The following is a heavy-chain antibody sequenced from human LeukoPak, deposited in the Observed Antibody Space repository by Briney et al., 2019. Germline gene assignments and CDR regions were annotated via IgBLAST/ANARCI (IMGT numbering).Heavy chain of an antibody. CDR1: GFTLSSYS. D-gene: IGHD4-23*01. V-gene: IGHV3-21*01. CDR3: ARSRQTTVVTPALN. CDR2: ISSSSSYI. J-gene: IGHJ4*02. Sequence: KTGGSLRLSCAASGFTLSSYSMNWVRQAPGKGLEWVSSISSSSSYIYYADSVKGRFTISRDNAKNSLYLQMNSLRAEDTAVYYCARSRQTTVVTPALNWGQGTLVTVSS.